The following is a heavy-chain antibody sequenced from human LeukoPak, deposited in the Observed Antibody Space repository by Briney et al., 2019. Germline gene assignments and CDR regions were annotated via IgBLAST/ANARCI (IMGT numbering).Heavy chain of an antibody. J-gene: IGHJ3*02. V-gene: IGHV3-21*01. CDR2: ISSSSSYI. D-gene: IGHD6-19*01. Sequence: GGSLRLSCAASGVTFSSYSMNWVRQAPGKGLEWVSSISSSSSYIYYADSVKGRFTISRDNAKNSLYLQMNSLRAEDTAVYFCAREREQWHAFDIWGQGTMVTVSS. CDR3: AREREQWHAFDI. CDR1: GVTFSSYS.